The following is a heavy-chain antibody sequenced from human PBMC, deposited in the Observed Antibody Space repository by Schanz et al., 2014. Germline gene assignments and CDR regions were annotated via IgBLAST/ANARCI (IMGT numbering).Heavy chain of an antibody. J-gene: IGHJ4*02. CDR1: GFTFSNHG. Sequence: QVQLVESGGGVVQPGRSLRLSCAASGFTFSNHGMHWVRQSPGKGLEWVALIWYDGSNEYYADSVKGRFTISRDNPKKTLYLQMNSLRAEDTAVYYCARGRTFDYWGQGTLVTVSS. V-gene: IGHV3-33*01. CDR3: ARGRTFDY. CDR2: IWYDGSNE.